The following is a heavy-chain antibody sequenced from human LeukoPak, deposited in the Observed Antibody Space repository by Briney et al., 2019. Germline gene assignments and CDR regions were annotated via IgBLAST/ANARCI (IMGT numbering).Heavy chain of an antibody. Sequence: PGRSLRLSCAASGFTSDDYAMHWVRQAPGKGLEWVSGISWNSGSIDYADSVKGRFTVSRDNAKNSLFLQMNSLRDEDTALYYCAKGMVLNGYYRSFYFDSWGQGTLVTVSS. D-gene: IGHD3-9*01. J-gene: IGHJ4*02. CDR1: GFTSDDYA. CDR2: ISWNSGSI. CDR3: AKGMVLNGYYRSFYFDS. V-gene: IGHV3-9*02.